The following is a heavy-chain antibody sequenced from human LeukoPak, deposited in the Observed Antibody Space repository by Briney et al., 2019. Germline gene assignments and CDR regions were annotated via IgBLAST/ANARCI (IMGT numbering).Heavy chain of an antibody. CDR2: ISYDGSNK. Sequence: GGSLRLSCAASGFTFSSHGMHWVRQAPGKGLEWVAVISYDGSNKYYADSVKGRFTISRDNSKNTLCLQMNSLRAEDTAVYYCASLTTVTKTNYWGQGTLVTVSS. CDR3: ASLTTVTKTNY. J-gene: IGHJ4*02. D-gene: IGHD4-17*01. CDR1: GFTFSSHG. V-gene: IGHV3-30*03.